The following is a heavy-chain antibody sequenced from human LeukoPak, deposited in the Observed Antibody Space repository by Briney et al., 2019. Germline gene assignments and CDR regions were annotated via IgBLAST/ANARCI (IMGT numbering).Heavy chain of an antibody. J-gene: IGHJ4*02. D-gene: IGHD5-24*01. CDR1: GFTFTSSA. CDR3: ARDGRGDGYTDY. V-gene: IGHV1-58*02. CDR2: IVVGSGNT. Sequence: SVKVSCKASGFTFTSSAMQWVRQARGQRLEWIGWIVVGSGNTNYAQKFQGRVTITADKSTSTAYMELSSLRSEDTAVYYCARDGRGDGYTDYWGQGTLVTVSS.